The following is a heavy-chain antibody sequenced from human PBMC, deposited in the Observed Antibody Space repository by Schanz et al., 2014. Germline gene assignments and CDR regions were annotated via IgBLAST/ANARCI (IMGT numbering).Heavy chain of an antibody. CDR2: LSEGGGGT. CDR1: GFTFSSYS. CDR3: AKAADWPVTRFDP. Sequence: VQLVESGGGVVQPGRSLRLSCAASGFTFSSYSMNWVRQAPGKGLEWVSALSEGGGGTHYADSVRGRFTISSDSSKNTLYLQMSSLRADDTAVYYCAKAADWPVTRFDPWGQGTLVTVSS. J-gene: IGHJ5*02. V-gene: IGHV3-23*04. D-gene: IGHD3-9*01.